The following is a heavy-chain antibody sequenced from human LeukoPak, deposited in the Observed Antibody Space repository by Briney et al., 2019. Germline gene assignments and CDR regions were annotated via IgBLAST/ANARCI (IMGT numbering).Heavy chain of an antibody. Sequence: LETLSLTCAVYGGSFSGYYWSWIRQPPGKGLEWIGEINHSGSTNYNPSLKSRVTISVDTSKNQFSLKLSSVTAADTAVYYCAKGGSPRGYYYYYGMDVWGQGTTVTVSS. J-gene: IGHJ6*02. D-gene: IGHD1-26*01. CDR1: GGSFSGYY. CDR2: INHSGST. CDR3: AKGGSPRGYYYYYGMDV. V-gene: IGHV4-34*01.